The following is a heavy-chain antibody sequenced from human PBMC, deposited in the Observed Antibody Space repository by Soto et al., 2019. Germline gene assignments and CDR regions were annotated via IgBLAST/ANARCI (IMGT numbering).Heavy chain of an antibody. Sequence: SETLSLTCTVSGGSVSSGSYYWSWIRQPPGKGLEWIGYIYYGGSTNYNPSLKSRVTISVDTSKNQFSLKLSSVTAADTAVYYCARGYYDSSGYYGNPWWYFDLWGRGTLVTVSS. CDR3: ARGYYDSSGYYGNPWWYFDL. J-gene: IGHJ2*01. CDR1: GGSVSSGSYY. CDR2: IYYGGST. V-gene: IGHV4-61*01. D-gene: IGHD3-22*01.